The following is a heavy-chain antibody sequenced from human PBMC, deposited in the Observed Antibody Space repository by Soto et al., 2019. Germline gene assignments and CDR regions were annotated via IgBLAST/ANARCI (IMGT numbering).Heavy chain of an antibody. CDR3: VRERYDYYDGGAFDY. J-gene: IGHJ4*02. D-gene: IGHD3-22*01. V-gene: IGHV4-59*01. CDR1: GGSNSSYY. CDR2: MSYSGST. Sequence: SETLSLTCTVSGGSNSSYYWSWIRQSPGKGLEWIGYMSYSGSTTYNPSLKSRVTISLHTSNNQFSLDLNSVTAADTAVYYCVRERYDYYDGGAFDYWGQGALVTVSS.